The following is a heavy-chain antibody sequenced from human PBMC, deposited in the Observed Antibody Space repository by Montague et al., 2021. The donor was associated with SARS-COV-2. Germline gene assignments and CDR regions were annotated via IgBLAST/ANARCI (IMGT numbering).Heavy chain of an antibody. CDR3: ASSGITLTGLDAFDI. J-gene: IGHJ3*02. Sequence: CAISGDSVFSKSVAWNWIRPSPSRGLEWLGRTYYRSKWDSDYAEXAKXRLVITPDTSKNQVSLQLNSVIPEDTAVYFCASSGITLTGLDAFDIWGQGTMVTVSS. D-gene: IGHD3-9*01. V-gene: IGHV6-1*01. CDR2: TYYRSKWDS. CDR1: GDSVFSKSVA.